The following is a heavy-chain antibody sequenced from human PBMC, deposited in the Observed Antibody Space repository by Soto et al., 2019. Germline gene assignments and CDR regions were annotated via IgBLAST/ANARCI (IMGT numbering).Heavy chain of an antibody. CDR1: GFSFSSYV. V-gene: IGHV3-23*01. CDR3: AKGSGSSRPYYFDY. J-gene: IGHJ4*02. Sequence: EVQLLESGGGLVQPGGSLRVSCAASGFSFSSYVMSWVRQAPGKGLEWVSAITGSGGDSYHADSVKGRFTISRDKTKNTLYLQMNSLRAEDTAVYYCAKGSGSSRPYYFDYWGQGTPVTVSS. D-gene: IGHD6-13*01. CDR2: ITGSGGDS.